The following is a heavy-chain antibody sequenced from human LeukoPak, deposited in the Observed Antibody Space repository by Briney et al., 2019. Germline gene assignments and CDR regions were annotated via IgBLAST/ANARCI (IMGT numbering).Heavy chain of an antibody. CDR1: GFTFSSYA. CDR2: INGSGGST. J-gene: IGHJ6*02. V-gene: IGHV3-23*01. D-gene: IGHD3-3*01. Sequence: PGGSLRLSCAASGFTFSSYAMSWVRQAPGKGLEWVSAINGSGGSTYYADSVKGRFTISRDNSKNTLYLQMNSLRAEGTAVYYCAKDSSAIFGVVRYYYGMDVWGQGTTVTVSS. CDR3: AKDSSAIFGVVRYYYGMDV.